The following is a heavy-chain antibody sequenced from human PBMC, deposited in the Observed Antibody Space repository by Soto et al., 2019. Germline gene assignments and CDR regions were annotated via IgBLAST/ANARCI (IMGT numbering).Heavy chain of an antibody. D-gene: IGHD3-3*01. CDR3: ARSTTGGHYDFWSGYSPYYFDY. CDR1: GGSISSYY. CDR2: IYYSGST. J-gene: IGHJ4*02. Sequence: PSETLSLTCTVSGGSISSYYWSWIRQPPGKGLEWIGYIYYSGSTNYNPSLKSRVTISVDTSKNQFSLKLSPVTAADTAVYYCARSTTGGHYDFWSGYSPYYFDYWGQRTLVTVS. V-gene: IGHV4-59*01.